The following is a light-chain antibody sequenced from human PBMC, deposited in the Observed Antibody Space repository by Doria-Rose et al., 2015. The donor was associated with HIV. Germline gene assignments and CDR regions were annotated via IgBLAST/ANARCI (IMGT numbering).Light chain of an antibody. CDR1: QSFSSTY. Sequence: DIVMTQSPGTLSLSPGERATLSCRASQSFSSTYLAWYQQKPGQAPSLRIYDGSTRATGIPDRFSASGSGTDFTLTINRLEPEDFAPYYCHQYGTSWTFGQGTKVEI. CDR3: HQYGTSWT. CDR2: DGS. J-gene: IGKJ1*01. V-gene: IGKV3-20*01.